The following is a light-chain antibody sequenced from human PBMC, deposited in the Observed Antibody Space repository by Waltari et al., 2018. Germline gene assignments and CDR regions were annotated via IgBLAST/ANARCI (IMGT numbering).Light chain of an antibody. CDR1: QGISSY. CDR2: AAS. Sequence: IQLTQSPSSLSASVGDRVTITCRASQGISSYLAWYQQKPGKAPKLLIYAASTLQSGVPSRFSGSGSGTDFTLTISSLQPEDFATYYCQQLNSYPSITFXQGTXLEIX. CDR3: QQLNSYPSIT. V-gene: IGKV1-9*01. J-gene: IGKJ5*01.